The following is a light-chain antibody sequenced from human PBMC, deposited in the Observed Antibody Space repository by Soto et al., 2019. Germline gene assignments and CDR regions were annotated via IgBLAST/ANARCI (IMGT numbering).Light chain of an antibody. CDR1: QSVLSH. Sequence: EMELTKSPATLSLSPGETATLSCRASQSVLSHLAWYQQKPGQAPRLLVYDVSNRATGIPARFSGGGSGTDFTLTISNLEPEDFAVYCSPERSDWPWPFGQG. CDR2: DVS. J-gene: IGKJ1*01. V-gene: IGKV3-11*01. CDR3: PERSDWPWP.